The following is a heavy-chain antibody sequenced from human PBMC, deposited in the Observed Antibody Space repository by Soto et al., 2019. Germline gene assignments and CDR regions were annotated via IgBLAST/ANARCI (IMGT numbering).Heavy chain of an antibody. Sequence: SETLSLTCAVYGGSFSGYYWSWIRQPPGKGLEWIGEINHGGSSNYIPSLKSRVTISVDTSKNQFSLKLSSVTAADTAIYYCARLSHHEYVWGSYGNFDSWGQGTLVTVSS. V-gene: IGHV4-34*01. D-gene: IGHD3-16*01. CDR3: ARLSHHEYVWGSYGNFDS. CDR1: GGSFSGYY. CDR2: INHGGSS. J-gene: IGHJ4*02.